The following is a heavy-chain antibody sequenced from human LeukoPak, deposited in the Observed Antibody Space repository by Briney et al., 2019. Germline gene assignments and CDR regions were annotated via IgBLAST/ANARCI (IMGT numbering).Heavy chain of an antibody. CDR2: ISYDGSNK. CDR1: GFTFSSYA. J-gene: IGHJ6*03. D-gene: IGHD2-2*01. V-gene: IGHV3-30-3*01. Sequence: GGSLRLSCAASGFTFSSYAMHWVRQAPGKGLEWVAVISYDGSNKYYADSVKGRFTISRDNSKNTLYLQMNSLRAEDTAVYYCARSLYQLLSYYYYYYMDVWGKGTTVTVSS. CDR3: ARSLYQLLSYYYYYYMDV.